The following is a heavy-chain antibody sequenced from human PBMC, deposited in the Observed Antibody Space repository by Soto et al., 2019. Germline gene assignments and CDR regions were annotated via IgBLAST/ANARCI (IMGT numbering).Heavy chain of an antibody. CDR3: ASEIPTALFGL. CDR2: INYKGTT. D-gene: IGHD3-3*01. CDR1: GGSFSGHY. J-gene: IGHJ4*02. Sequence: QVRLQQWGPRLLKPSETLTLTCAVSGGSFSGHYWCWIRQTQGKGLEWFGEINYKGTTTYKPSLTSRIPISVDASKKSFPLTLPSVTAADTAVYSCASEIPTALFGLWGQGTLVTVSS. V-gene: IGHV4-34*01.